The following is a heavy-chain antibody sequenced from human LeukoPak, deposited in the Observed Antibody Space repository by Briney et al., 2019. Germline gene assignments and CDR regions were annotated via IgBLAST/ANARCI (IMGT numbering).Heavy chain of an antibody. Sequence: GSLRLSCAASGFTVSSNYMSWVRQAPGKGLEWVSVIYSGGSTYYADSVKGRFTISRDNSKNTLYLQMNSLRAEDTAVYYCARLAGYSSGWYFDYWGQGTLVTVSS. J-gene: IGHJ4*02. D-gene: IGHD6-19*01. CDR3: ARLAGYSSGWYFDY. CDR1: GFTVSSNY. CDR2: IYSGGST. V-gene: IGHV3-53*01.